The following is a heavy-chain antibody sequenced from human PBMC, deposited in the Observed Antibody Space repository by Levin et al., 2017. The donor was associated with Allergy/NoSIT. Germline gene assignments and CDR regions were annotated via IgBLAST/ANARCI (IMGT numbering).Heavy chain of an antibody. CDR3: ARASVIGYFPRGSHWFDP. D-gene: IGHD3-9*01. CDR1: GASITSNFW. CDR2: IYQSGNS. J-gene: IGHJ5*02. Sequence: TASETLSLTCAVSGASITSNFWWTWVRQSPGKGLEWIGEIYQSGNSNSNPSLKSRVTMSVDRSENRISLRLSSVTAADTAVYYCARASVIGYFPRGSHWFDPWGQGTLVTVSS. V-gene: IGHV4-4*02.